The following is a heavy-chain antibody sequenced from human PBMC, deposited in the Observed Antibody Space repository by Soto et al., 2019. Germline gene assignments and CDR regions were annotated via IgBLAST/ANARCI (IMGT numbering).Heavy chain of an antibody. D-gene: IGHD2-2*01. CDR3: AREQYQLLTTYYYYMDV. CDR1: GFTVSSNY. J-gene: IGHJ6*03. Sequence: GGSLRLSCAASGFTVSSNYMSWVRQAPGKGLDWVSVIYSGGSTYYADSVKGRFTISRDNSKNTLYLQMNSLRAEDTAVYYCAREQYQLLTTYYYYMDVWGKGTTVTVSS. CDR2: IYSGGST. V-gene: IGHV3-66*01.